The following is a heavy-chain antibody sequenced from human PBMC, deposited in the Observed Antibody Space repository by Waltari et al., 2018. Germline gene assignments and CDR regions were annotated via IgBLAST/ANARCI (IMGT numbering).Heavy chain of an antibody. CDR1: GFTFSGYG. V-gene: IGHV3-33*01. Sequence: QVQLVESGGGVVQPGRSLRLSCAASGFTFSGYGMHWVRQAPGKGLEWVAVIWYDGSNKYYADAVKGRFTISRDNSKNTLYLQMNSLRAEDTAVYYCAREPLAVGVYYYYGMDVWGQGTTVTVSS. CDR2: IWYDGSNK. D-gene: IGHD1-26*01. CDR3: AREPLAVGVYYYYGMDV. J-gene: IGHJ6*02.